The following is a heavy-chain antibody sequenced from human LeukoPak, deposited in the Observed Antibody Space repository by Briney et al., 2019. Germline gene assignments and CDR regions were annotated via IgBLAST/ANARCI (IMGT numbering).Heavy chain of an antibody. Sequence: ASVKVSCKASGYTFTSYDINWVRQATGQGLEWMGIINPSGGSTTYAQKFQGRVTMTRDASTSTVYMELSSLRSDDTAVYYCARRGAQGGFDFWGQGTMVTVSS. D-gene: IGHD3-10*01. J-gene: IGHJ3*01. CDR3: ARRGAQGGFDF. CDR1: GYTFTSYD. CDR2: INPSGGST. V-gene: IGHV1-46*01.